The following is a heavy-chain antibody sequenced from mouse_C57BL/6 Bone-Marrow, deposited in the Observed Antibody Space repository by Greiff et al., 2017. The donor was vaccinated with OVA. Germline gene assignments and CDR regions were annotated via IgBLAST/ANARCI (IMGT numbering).Heavy chain of an antibody. CDR3: ARRKYYGSSSYCDD. Sequence: QVQLQQPGAELVRPGTSVKLSCKASGYTFTSYWMHWVKQRPGQGLEWIGVIDPSDSYTNYNQKFKGKATLTVDTSSSTAYMQLSSLTSEDSAVYYCARRKYYGSSSYCDDWGQGTTLTVSS. V-gene: IGHV1-59*01. CDR2: IDPSDSYT. J-gene: IGHJ2*01. D-gene: IGHD1-1*01. CDR1: GYTFTSYW.